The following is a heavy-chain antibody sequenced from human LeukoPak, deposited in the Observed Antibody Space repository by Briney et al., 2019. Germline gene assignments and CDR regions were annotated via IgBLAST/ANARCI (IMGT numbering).Heavy chain of an antibody. V-gene: IGHV4-59*01. CDR2: IYYSGST. CDR1: GGSISSYY. Sequence: PSETLSLTCTVSGGSISSYYWSWIRQPPGKGLEWIGYIYYSGSTNYNPSLKSRVTISVDTSKNQFSLKLSSVTAAGTAVYYCARVLKGGYDWSCAFDIWGQGTMVTVSS. D-gene: IGHD5-12*01. CDR3: ARVLKGGYDWSCAFDI. J-gene: IGHJ3*02.